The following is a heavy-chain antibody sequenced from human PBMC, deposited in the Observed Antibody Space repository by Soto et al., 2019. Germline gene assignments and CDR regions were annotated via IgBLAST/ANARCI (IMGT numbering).Heavy chain of an antibody. CDR1: GGSISSGGYY. V-gene: IGHV4-31*03. Sequence: SETLSLTCTVSGGSISSGGYYWSWIRQHPGKGLEWIGYIYYSGSTYYNPSLKSRVTISVDTSKNQFSLKLSSVTAADTAVYYCARVRWFGELPTNLYFDYWGQGTLVTVSS. CDR3: ARVRWFGELPTNLYFDY. CDR2: IYYSGST. J-gene: IGHJ4*02. D-gene: IGHD3-10*01.